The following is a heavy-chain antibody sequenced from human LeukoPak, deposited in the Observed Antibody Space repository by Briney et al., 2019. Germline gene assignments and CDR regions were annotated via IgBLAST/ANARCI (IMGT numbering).Heavy chain of an antibody. J-gene: IGHJ4*02. V-gene: IGHV3-64*01. CDR1: GFTFSSYA. D-gene: IGHD6-19*01. CDR2: ISSNGGST. CDR3: ARDRGSGWYRLDY. Sequence: GGSLRLSCAASGFTFSSYAMHWVRQAPGKGLEYVSAISSNGGSTYYANSVKGRFTISRDNSKNTLYLQMGSLRAEDMAVYYCARDRGSGWYRLDYWGQGTLVTVSS.